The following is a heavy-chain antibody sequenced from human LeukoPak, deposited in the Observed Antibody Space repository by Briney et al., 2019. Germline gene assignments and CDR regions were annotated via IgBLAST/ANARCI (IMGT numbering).Heavy chain of an antibody. J-gene: IGHJ4*02. V-gene: IGHV7-4-1*02. CDR3: ARKAGSSADWGFDY. CDR2: INTNTGNP. Sequence: ASVKVSCKASGYTFTTYTMNWVRQARGQGLEWMGWINTNTGNPTYAQGFTGRFVFSLDTSVSTAYLQISSLKAEDTAVYYCARKAGSSADWGFDYWGQGTLVTVSS. D-gene: IGHD2-15*01. CDR1: GYTFTTYT.